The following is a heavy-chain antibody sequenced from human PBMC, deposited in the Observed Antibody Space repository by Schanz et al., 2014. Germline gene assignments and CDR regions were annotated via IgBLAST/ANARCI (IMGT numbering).Heavy chain of an antibody. CDR3: ARDGDFDY. J-gene: IGHJ4*02. CDR1: GFTFSNYA. V-gene: IGHV3-48*01. CDR2: ISSSGSTI. Sequence: VQLVESGGGVVQPGRSLRLSCAASGFTFSNYAMHWVRQAPGKGLEWVSYISSSGSTIYYADSVKGRFTISRDNSKNTLFLQMSSLRAEDTAVYYCARDGDFDYWGQGTLVTVSS.